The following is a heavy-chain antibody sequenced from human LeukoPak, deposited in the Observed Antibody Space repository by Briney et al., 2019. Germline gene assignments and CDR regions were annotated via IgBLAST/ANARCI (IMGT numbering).Heavy chain of an antibody. CDR1: GGSISSYY. CDR2: IYYSGST. Sequence: SETLSLTCTVSGGSISSYYWSWIRQPPGKGLEWIGYIYYSGSTNYNPSLQSRVTISADTSKNQFSLNVRSTTAADTAVYYCARRRGWKQQLVYFDYWGQGTLATVSS. J-gene: IGHJ4*02. CDR3: ARRRGWKQQLVYFDY. V-gene: IGHV4-59*08. D-gene: IGHD6-13*01.